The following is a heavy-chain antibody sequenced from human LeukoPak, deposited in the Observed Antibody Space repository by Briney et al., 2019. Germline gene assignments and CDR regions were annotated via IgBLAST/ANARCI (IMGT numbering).Heavy chain of an antibody. CDR3: ARHRIIRDIVTGDYFDY. D-gene: IGHD3-9*01. CDR1: GDSISSGTYY. CDR2: IYYTMST. V-gene: IGHV4-39*01. Sequence: PSVTLSLTCAVSGDSISSGTYYWGWIRQPPGKGLEWIGTIYYTMSTYYNPSLKSRVTISVDTSKNQFSLKLRSVTAADAAVYYCARHRIIRDIVTGDYFDYWGQGTLVTVSS. J-gene: IGHJ4*02.